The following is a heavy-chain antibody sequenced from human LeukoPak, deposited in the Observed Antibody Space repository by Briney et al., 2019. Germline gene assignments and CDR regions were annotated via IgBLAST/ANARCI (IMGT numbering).Heavy chain of an antibody. V-gene: IGHV1-8*01. CDR2: MNPNSGNT. J-gene: IGHJ6*02. CDR1: GYTFTSYD. CDR3: ARAGYYYDSSGYPNGMDV. D-gene: IGHD3-22*01. Sequence: GASVKVSCKASGYTFTSYDINWVRQATGQGLELMGCMNPNSGNTGYEQKSQGRVTMTRSTSTSTAYMELSSLRTEDTAVYYCARAGYYYDSSGYPNGMDVWGQGTTVTVSS.